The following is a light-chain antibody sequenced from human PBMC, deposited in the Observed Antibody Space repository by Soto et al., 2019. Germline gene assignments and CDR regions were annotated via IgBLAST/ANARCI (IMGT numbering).Light chain of an antibody. CDR3: QQYSDWPLT. CDR1: QSVSSN. V-gene: IGKV3-15*01. Sequence: EIVMTQSPDTLSVSPGERATLSCRASQSVSSNLAWYQHKPGQAPRLLMYGVSTRATGDPARFSGSGSGTEFTLTISSLQSEDFAVYYWQQYSDWPLTFGQATKVEIK. J-gene: IGKJ1*01. CDR2: GVS.